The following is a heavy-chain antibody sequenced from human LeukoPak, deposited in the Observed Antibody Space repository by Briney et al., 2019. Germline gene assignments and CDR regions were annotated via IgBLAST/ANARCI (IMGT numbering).Heavy chain of an antibody. CDR3: AREGEITGTTFASN. CDR1: GFTVSSHY. D-gene: IGHD1-7*01. CDR2: LYSDGTT. Sequence: GGSLRLSCAASGFTVSSHYMNWVRQAPGKGLQWVSVLYSDGTTYYADSVKGRFTISRDNSRSTLFLQMNSLRAEDTAVYYCAREGEITGTTFASNWGQGTLVTVSS. V-gene: IGHV3-66*01. J-gene: IGHJ4*02.